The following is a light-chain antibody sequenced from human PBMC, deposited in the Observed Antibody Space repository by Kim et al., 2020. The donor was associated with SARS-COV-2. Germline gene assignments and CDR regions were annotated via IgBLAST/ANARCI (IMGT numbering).Light chain of an antibody. CDR2: SDD. V-gene: IGLV3-21*01. J-gene: IGLJ2*01. CDR3: QVWDSRTDHVV. Sequence: SYELTQPPSVSVAPGQTATLTCGGNNIRGKSVHWYQQKPGQAPVGVIYSDDDRPSGIPGRFSGSNSGNKATLIINRVEAGDEADYYCQVWDSRTDHVVFGGGTQLTVL. CDR1: NIRGKS.